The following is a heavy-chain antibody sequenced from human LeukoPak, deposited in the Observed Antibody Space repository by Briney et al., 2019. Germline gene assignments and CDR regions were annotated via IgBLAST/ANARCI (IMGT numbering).Heavy chain of an antibody. CDR2: INPTGGQT. CDR1: SYTVRNYY. CDR3: ANYGTAREFAY. D-gene: IGHD3-16*01. J-gene: IGHJ4*02. Sequence: AASVKVSCKASSYTVRNYYLQWIRQAPGQRLEWMGRINPTGGQTTYSPRFKGRVVMTRDTSTSTVFMELPSLRSDDTAIYYCANYGTAREFAYWGQGTLVTVSP. V-gene: IGHV1-46*01.